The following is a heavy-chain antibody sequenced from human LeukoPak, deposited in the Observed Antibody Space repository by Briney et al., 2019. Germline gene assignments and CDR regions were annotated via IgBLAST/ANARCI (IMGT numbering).Heavy chain of an antibody. D-gene: IGHD5-18*01. Sequence: PSETLSLTCSVSGGSISSNYWTWIRQTPGKGLEWIGHIYYSGSTEYSPSLKSRVTISVDTSESQVSLKGTSVTAADTAVYYCARLQNRGFDYGYDDAFDVWGQGTMVTVSS. J-gene: IGHJ3*01. V-gene: IGHV4-59*08. CDR1: GGSISSNY. CDR2: IYYSGST. CDR3: ARLQNRGFDYGYDDAFDV.